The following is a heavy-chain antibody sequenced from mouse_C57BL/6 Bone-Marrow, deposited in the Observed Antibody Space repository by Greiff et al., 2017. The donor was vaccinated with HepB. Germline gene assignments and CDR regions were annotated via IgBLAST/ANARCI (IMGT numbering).Heavy chain of an antibody. CDR1: GFTFSSYG. CDR2: ISSGGSYT. CDR3: ARDYYGSSYVAWFAY. V-gene: IGHV5-6*01. J-gene: IGHJ3*01. D-gene: IGHD1-1*01. Sequence: EVKLMESGGDLVKPGGSLKLSCAASGFTFSSYGMSWVRQTPDKRLEWVATISSGGSYTYYPDSVKGRFTISRDNAKNTLYLQMSRLKSEDTAMYYCARDYYGSSYVAWFAYWGQGTLVTVSA.